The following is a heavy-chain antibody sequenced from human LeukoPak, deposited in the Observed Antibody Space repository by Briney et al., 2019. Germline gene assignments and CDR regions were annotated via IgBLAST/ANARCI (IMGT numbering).Heavy chain of an antibody. V-gene: IGHV3-21*05. Sequence: GGSLRLSCAASGFTFSSYEMNWVRQAPGKGLEWVSYISSSSSYIYYADSVKGRFTISRDNAKNSLYLQMNSLRAEDTAVYYCARAKGSSDAFDIWGQGTMVTVSS. CDR1: GFTFSSYE. CDR3: ARAKGSSDAFDI. J-gene: IGHJ3*02. D-gene: IGHD3-16*02. CDR2: ISSSSSYI.